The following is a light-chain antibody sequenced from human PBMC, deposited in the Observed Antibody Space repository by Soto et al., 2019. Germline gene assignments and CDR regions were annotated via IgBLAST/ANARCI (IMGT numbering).Light chain of an antibody. Sequence: IVMTQSPATLSVSPGERATLSCRASQSVSSNLAWYQQKPGQAPRLLIYGASTRATSIPARFSGSGSGTEFTLTISSLQSEDFAVYYCQQYNNWPWNTFGQGTKLEIK. CDR2: GAS. V-gene: IGKV3-15*01. CDR1: QSVSSN. CDR3: QQYNNWPWNT. J-gene: IGKJ2*01.